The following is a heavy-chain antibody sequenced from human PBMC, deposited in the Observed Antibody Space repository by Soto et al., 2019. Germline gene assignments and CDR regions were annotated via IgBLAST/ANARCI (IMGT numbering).Heavy chain of an antibody. CDR2: IYYSGST. V-gene: IGHV4-31*03. CDR1: GGSISSGGYY. J-gene: IGHJ4*01. D-gene: IGHD4-17*01. CDR3: ARDRLVYGELEY. Sequence: SETLSLTCTVSGGSISSGGYYWSWIRQHPWKGLEWIGYIYYSGSTYYNPSLTSRVTISVDTSKNQFSLKLSSVTAADTALYYCARDRLVYGELEYWGDVTPFTASS.